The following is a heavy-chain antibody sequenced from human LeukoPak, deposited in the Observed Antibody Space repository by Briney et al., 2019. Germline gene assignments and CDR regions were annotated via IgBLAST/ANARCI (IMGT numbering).Heavy chain of an antibody. CDR2: ISGTSTYI. D-gene: IGHD6-13*01. V-gene: IGHV3-21*04. J-gene: IGHJ4*02. CDR3: AKDPAAETTTGFDY. CDR1: GFTFDKYF. Sequence: PGGSLRLSCATSGFTFDKYFIHWVRQAPGKGLDWVSSISGTSTYIDYADSVKGRFTISRDNPKNSLYLQMNGLRAEDTALYYCAKDPAAETTTGFDYWGQGTLVTVSS.